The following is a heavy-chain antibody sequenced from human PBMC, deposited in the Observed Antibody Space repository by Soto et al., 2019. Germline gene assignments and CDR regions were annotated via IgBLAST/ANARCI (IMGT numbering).Heavy chain of an antibody. Sequence: PSETLSLTCTVSGGSISSYYWSWIRQPPGKGLEWIGYIYYSGSTNYNPSLKSRVTISVDTSKNQFSLKLSSVTAADTAVYYCARAGGSYYRDFDYWGQGTLVTVSS. CDR3: ARAGGSYYRDFDY. J-gene: IGHJ4*02. D-gene: IGHD1-26*01. V-gene: IGHV4-59*01. CDR1: GGSISSYY. CDR2: IYYSGST.